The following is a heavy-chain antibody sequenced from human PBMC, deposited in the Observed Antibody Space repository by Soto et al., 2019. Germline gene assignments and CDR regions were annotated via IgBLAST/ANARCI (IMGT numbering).Heavy chain of an antibody. V-gene: IGHV1-3*01. CDR1: GYTFTSYA. J-gene: IGHJ4*02. D-gene: IGHD3-16*02. CDR3: ARGSYDYIWGSYRPVNLDY. CDR2: INAGNGNT. Sequence: ASVKVSCKASGYTFTSYAMHWVRQAPGQRLEWMGWINAGNGNTKYSQKFQGRVTITRDTSASTAYMELSSLRSEDTAVYYCARGSYDYIWGSYRPVNLDYWGQGTLVTVSS.